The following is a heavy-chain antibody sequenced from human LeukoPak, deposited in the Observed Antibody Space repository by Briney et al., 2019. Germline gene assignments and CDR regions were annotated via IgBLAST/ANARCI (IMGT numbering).Heavy chain of an antibody. CDR3: ARAGYYDSSGYYRSFSAFDI. Sequence: GGSLRLSCGVSGFSVSNNHMSWVRQAPGKGLEWLSVLFSGASTNYADSVKGRFTISRDNSKNTLYLQMNSLRAEDTAVYYCARAGYYDSSGYYRSFSAFDIWGQGTMVTVSS. CDR1: GFSVSNNH. V-gene: IGHV3-53*01. J-gene: IGHJ3*02. D-gene: IGHD3-22*01. CDR2: LFSGAST.